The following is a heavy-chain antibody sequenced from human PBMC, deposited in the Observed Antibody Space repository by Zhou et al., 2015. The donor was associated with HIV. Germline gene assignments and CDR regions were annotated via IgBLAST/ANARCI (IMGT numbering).Heavy chain of an antibody. CDR1: GGTFSSYA. D-gene: IGHD1-7*01. CDR2: IIPIFGTA. CDR3: ARPYNWNLASWTYYYYMDV. Sequence: QVQLVQSGAEVKKPGSSVKVSCKASGGTFSSYAISWVRQAPGQGLEWMGGIIPIFGTANYAQKFQGRVTITADESTSTAYMELSSLRSEDTAVYYCARPYNWNLASWTYYYYMDVWGKGTTVTVSS. J-gene: IGHJ6*03. V-gene: IGHV1-69*01.